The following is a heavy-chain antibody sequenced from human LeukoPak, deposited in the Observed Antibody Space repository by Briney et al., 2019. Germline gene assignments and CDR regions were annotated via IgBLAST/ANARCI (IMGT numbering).Heavy chain of an antibody. CDR3: ARDESIVGATTCFDY. J-gene: IGHJ4*02. Sequence: ASVKVSCKASGYTFTSYGISWVRQAPGQGLGWMGWTSAYNGNTNYAQKLQGRVTMTTDTSTSTAYMELRSLRSDDTAVYYCARDESIVGATTCFDYWGQGTLVTVSS. V-gene: IGHV1-18*01. CDR1: GYTFTSYG. D-gene: IGHD1-26*01. CDR2: TSAYNGNT.